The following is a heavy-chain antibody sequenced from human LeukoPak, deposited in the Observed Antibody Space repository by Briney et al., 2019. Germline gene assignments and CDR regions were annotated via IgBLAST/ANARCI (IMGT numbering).Heavy chain of an antibody. D-gene: IGHD3-22*01. J-gene: IGHJ3*02. CDR3: ARLLYYYDSASAFDI. Sequence: SETLSLTCTVSGGSISSSSYYWGWIRQPPGKGLEWIGNFYYSGSTNYNPSLKSRVTISVDTSKNQFSLKLSSVTAADTAVYYCARLLYYYDSASAFDIWGQGTMVTVSS. CDR1: GGSISSSSYY. V-gene: IGHV4-39*07. CDR2: FYYSGST.